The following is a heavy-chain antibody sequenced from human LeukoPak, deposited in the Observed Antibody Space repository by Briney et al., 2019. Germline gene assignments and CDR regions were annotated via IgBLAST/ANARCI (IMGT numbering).Heavy chain of an antibody. D-gene: IGHD6-13*01. Sequence: SQTLSLTCTVSGGSISSSTYYWGWIRQPPGKGLEWIGSIYYSGSTYYNPSLKSRVTISVDTSKNQFSLKLSSVTAADTAVYYCAREVPADGTFDYWGQGTLVTVSS. CDR1: GGSISSSTYY. CDR2: IYYSGST. V-gene: IGHV4-39*07. CDR3: AREVPADGTFDY. J-gene: IGHJ4*02.